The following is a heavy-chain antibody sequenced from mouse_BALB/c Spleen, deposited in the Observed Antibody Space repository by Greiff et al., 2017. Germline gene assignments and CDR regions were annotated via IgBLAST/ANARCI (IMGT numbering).Heavy chain of an antibody. J-gene: IGHJ2*01. V-gene: IGHV7-3*02. CDR1: GFTFTDYY. CDR2: IRNKANGYTT. CDR3: ARGGFDY. Sequence: EVQLQESGGGLVQPGGSLRLSCATSGFTFTDYYMSWVRQPPGKALEWLGFIRNKANGYTTEYSASVKGRFTISRDNSQSILYLQMNTLRAEDSATYYCARGGFDYWGQGTTLTVSS.